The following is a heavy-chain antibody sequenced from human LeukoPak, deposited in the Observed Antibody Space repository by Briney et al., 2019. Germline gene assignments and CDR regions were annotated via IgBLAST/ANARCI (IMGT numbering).Heavy chain of an antibody. Sequence: ASVKVSCKASGGTFSSYAISWVRQAPGQGLEWMGGIIPIFGTANYAQKFQGRVTITADESTSTAYMELSSLRSEDTAVYYCATGPIRYFDWLLYDYWGQGTLVTVSS. CDR1: GGTFSSYA. J-gene: IGHJ4*02. D-gene: IGHD3-9*01. CDR2: IIPIFGTA. CDR3: ATGPIRYFDWLLYDY. V-gene: IGHV1-69*13.